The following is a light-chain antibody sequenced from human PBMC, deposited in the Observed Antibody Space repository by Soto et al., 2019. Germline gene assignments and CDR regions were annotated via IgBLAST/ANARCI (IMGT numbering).Light chain of an antibody. CDR2: ASS. CDR1: QDISNY. CDR3: QKYDSAPWT. J-gene: IGKJ1*01. V-gene: IGKV1-27*01. Sequence: DIQMTQSPSSLSASVGDRVTITCRASQDISNYLAWYQQKPGKVPKLLIYASSTWQSGVPSRCSSSGSGTDFTITISSMQHEDIATYYCQKYDSAPWTFGQGTKVEIK.